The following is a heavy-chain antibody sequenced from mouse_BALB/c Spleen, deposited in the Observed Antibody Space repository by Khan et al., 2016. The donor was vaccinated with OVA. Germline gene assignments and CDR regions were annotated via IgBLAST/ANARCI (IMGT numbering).Heavy chain of an antibody. D-gene: IGHD1-1*01. CDR2: ISYSGNT. V-gene: IGHV3-2*02. CDR3: ARIYEGDFDY. J-gene: IGHJ2*01. CDR1: GYSITSDYA. Sequence: EVQLQESGPGLVKPSQSLSLTCTVTGYSITSDYAWNWIRQFPGNKLEWMGYISYSGNTKYNPSLKSRVSITRDTSKNQFFLQLNSVTIEDTATYYCARIYEGDFDYWGQGTTLTVSS.